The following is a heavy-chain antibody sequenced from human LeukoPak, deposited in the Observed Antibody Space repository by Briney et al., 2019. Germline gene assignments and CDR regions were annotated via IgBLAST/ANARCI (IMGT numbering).Heavy chain of an antibody. J-gene: IGHJ4*02. Sequence: PSETLSLTCSVSGYSISSGYYWGWIRQPPGRGLEWIGSIYYTGGTLYNPSLKSRVSMSVDTSTNQFSLKLTSVTAAGTAVYYCARDRTGRNTAQDDYWGQGTLVTVSS. CDR3: ARDRTGRNTAQDDY. CDR1: GYSISSGYY. D-gene: IGHD5-18*01. V-gene: IGHV4-38-2*02. CDR2: IYYTGGT.